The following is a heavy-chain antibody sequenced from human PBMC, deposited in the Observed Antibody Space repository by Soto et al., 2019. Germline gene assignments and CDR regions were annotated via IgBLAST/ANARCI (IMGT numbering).Heavy chain of an antibody. CDR1: VFTFSRYE. J-gene: IGHJ5*02. CDR2: INYSGSNI. D-gene: IGHD2-2*01. Sequence: XGSLRLSCVSSVFTFSRYEMNCVRHSPGKWLEWVSYINYSGSNIYYADSVKGRFTIPRDNAKNSLYLQMNSLRAEDTAVYYCAREVIVVAPAANNNWFQPWGEGTLVNVSS. CDR3: AREVIVVAPAANNNWFQP. V-gene: IGHV3-48*03.